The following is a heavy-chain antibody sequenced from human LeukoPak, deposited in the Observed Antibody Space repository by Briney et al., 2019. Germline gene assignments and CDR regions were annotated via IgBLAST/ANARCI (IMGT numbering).Heavy chain of an antibody. CDR2: ISYDGSDD. J-gene: IGHJ4*02. V-gene: IGHV3-30*12. D-gene: IGHD6-13*01. Sequence: QPGGSLRLSCAASVFTFSTYGVHWVRQAPGKGLEWVAFISYDGSDDYYAASVKGRFTISRDNAKNSLYLQMNSLRAEDTAVYYCARVATAGTVADYWGQGTLVTVSS. CDR1: VFTFSTYG. CDR3: ARVATAGTVADY.